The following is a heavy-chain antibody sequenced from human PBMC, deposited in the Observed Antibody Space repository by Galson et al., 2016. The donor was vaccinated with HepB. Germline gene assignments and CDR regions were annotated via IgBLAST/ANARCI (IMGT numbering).Heavy chain of an antibody. J-gene: IGHJ4*02. CDR2: IWFDGSIQ. CDR1: GFPFSRYW. Sequence: SLRLSCAASGFPFSRYWMHWVRQGPGKGLEWVAVIWFDGSIQYYADSVKGRFTISRDNSNNMLSLQMDSLRGEDTAIYYCARVNGTGWPVFDNWGQGTLVTVSS. CDR3: ARVNGTGWPVFDN. V-gene: IGHV3-33*08. D-gene: IGHD6-19*01.